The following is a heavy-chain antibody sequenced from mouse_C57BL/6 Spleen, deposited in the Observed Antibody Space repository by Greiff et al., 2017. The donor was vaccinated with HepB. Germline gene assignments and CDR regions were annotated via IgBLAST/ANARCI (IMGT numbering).Heavy chain of an antibody. CDR3: ASGSSYDWYFDV. Sequence: QVQLQQSGAELARPGASVKLSCKASGYTFTSYGISWVKQRTGQGLEWIGEIYPRSGNTYYNEKFKGKATLTADKSSSTAYMELRSLTSEDSAVYFCASGSSYDWYFDVWGTGTTVTVSS. D-gene: IGHD1-1*01. J-gene: IGHJ1*03. V-gene: IGHV1-81*01. CDR1: GYTFTSYG. CDR2: IYPRSGNT.